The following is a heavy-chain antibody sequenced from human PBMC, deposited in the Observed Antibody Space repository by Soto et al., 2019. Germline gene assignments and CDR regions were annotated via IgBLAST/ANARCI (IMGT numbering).Heavy chain of an antibody. CDR2: ISSGSSNI. V-gene: IGHV3-21*01. Sequence: EVQLVESGGGLVKPGGSLTLSCAGSGFAFRSYNMNWVRQPPGKGLEWVASISSGSSNIYYADSVKGRFTIARDNPKDSLYLQMDSLRAEDSAVYYCASATVVAGTLDFWGQGTLLTVSS. J-gene: IGHJ4*02. CDR1: GFAFRSYN. D-gene: IGHD2-15*01. CDR3: ASATVVAGTLDF.